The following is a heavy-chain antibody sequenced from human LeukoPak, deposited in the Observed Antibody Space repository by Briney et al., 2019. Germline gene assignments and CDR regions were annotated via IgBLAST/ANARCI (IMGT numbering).Heavy chain of an antibody. Sequence: GGSLRLSCAASGFTFTNHWMHWVRQAPGKGLVWVSRIRADGGETNHADSVKGRFTTSRDNAKNILYLQMNSLGAEDTAVYYCGRDAVFGSGSIDYWGQGVLVTVSS. V-gene: IGHV3-74*01. D-gene: IGHD3-10*01. CDR1: GFTFTNHW. CDR2: IRADGGET. CDR3: GRDAVFGSGSIDY. J-gene: IGHJ4*02.